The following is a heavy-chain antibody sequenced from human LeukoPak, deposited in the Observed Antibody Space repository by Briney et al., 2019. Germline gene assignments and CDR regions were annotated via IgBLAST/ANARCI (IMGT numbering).Heavy chain of an antibody. V-gene: IGHV1-46*01. CDR1: GYTFTSYY. Sequence: ASVKVSFKASGYTFTSYYMHWVRQAPGQGLEWMGIINPSGGSTSYAQKFQGRVTITRDMSTSTVYMELSSLRSEDTAVYYCARGEAYDWVDYWGQGTLVTVSS. J-gene: IGHJ4*02. CDR3: ARGEAYDWVDY. D-gene: IGHD3-16*01. CDR2: INPSGGST.